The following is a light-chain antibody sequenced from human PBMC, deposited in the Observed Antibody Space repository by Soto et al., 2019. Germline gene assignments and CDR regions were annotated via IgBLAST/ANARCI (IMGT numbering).Light chain of an antibody. CDR2: DVS. J-gene: IGLJ2*01. V-gene: IGLV2-14*03. CDR3: SSYSSTTHVV. CDR1: SNDVGGYNY. Sequence: QSALTQPASVSGSPGQSITISCTGTSNDVGGYNYVSWYQQHPDKAPKLMIYDVSRRPSGVSDRFSGSKSGSTASLTISGLQAEDEADYYCSSYSSTTHVVFGGGTKVTVL.